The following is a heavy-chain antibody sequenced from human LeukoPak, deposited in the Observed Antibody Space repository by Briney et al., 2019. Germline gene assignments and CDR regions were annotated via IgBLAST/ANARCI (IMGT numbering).Heavy chain of an antibody. V-gene: IGHV4-61*01. CDR1: GGSVSSGSYY. Sequence: SETLSLTCTVSGGSVSSGSYYWSWIRQPPGKGLEWIGYIYYSGSTNYNPSLKSRVTISVDTSKNQFSLKLSSVTAADTAVYYCAREDYDFWSGTYYWGQGTLVLVSS. D-gene: IGHD3-3*01. J-gene: IGHJ4*02. CDR2: IYYSGST. CDR3: AREDYDFWSGTYY.